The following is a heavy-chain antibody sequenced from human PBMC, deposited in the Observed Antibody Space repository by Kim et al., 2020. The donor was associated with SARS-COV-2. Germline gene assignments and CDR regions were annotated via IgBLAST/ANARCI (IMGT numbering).Heavy chain of an antibody. D-gene: IGHD6-13*01. CDR3: ARGVQQLDPPFDY. J-gene: IGHJ4*02. V-gene: IGHV1-3*01. Sequence: YSQRFQGRVTLTRDTSADTAYMGLSSLRSEDTAVYYCARGVQQLDPPFDYWGQGTLVTVSS.